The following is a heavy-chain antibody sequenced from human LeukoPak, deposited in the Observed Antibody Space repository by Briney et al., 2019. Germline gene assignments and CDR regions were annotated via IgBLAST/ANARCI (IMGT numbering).Heavy chain of an antibody. V-gene: IGHV4-38-2*01. CDR1: GYSISSGYY. D-gene: IGHD6-19*01. Sequence: PSETLSLTCAVSGYSISSGYYWGWIRQPPGKGLEWIGSIYHSGSTYYNPSLKSRVTISVDTSKNQFSLKLSSVTAADTAVYYCASGPREAGTYSTHYFDYWGQGTLVTVSS. J-gene: IGHJ4*02. CDR3: ASGPREAGTYSTHYFDY. CDR2: IYHSGST.